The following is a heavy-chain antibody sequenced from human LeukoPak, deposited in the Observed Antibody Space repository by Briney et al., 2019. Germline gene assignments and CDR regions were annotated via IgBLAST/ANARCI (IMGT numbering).Heavy chain of an antibody. D-gene: IGHD3-10*01. J-gene: IGHJ5*02. V-gene: IGHV1-69*13. CDR2: IIPIFGTA. Sequence: SVKVSCKASGGTFSSYAISWVRQAPGQGLEWMGGIIPIFGTANYAQRFQGRVTITADESTSTAYMELSSLRSEDTAVYYCARGEVRGVNRLYNWFDPWGQGTLVTVSS. CDR3: ARGEVRGVNRLYNWFDP. CDR1: GGTFSSYA.